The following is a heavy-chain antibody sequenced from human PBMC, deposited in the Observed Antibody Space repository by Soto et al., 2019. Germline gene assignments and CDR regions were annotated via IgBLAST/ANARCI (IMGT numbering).Heavy chain of an antibody. J-gene: IGHJ6*02. CDR2: IYYSGTT. Sequence: SETLSLTCTVSGGSISSGEYYWSWIRQPPGEGLERIGNIYYSGTTYNNPSLKSRVTISVDTSNNQFSLKLSSVTAADTAVYYCARDGGFCTNGVCPVYYYYGMDVWGQGTTVTVSS. CDR3: ARDGGFCTNGVCPVYYYYGMDV. V-gene: IGHV4-30-4*01. CDR1: GGSISSGEYY. D-gene: IGHD2-8*01.